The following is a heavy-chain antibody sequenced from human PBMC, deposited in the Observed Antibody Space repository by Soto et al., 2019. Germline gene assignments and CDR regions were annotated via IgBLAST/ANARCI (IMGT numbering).Heavy chain of an antibody. D-gene: IGHD6-13*01. CDR1: GVSISSDDYY. Sequence: QVQLQESGPGLVKPSQTLSLTCSVSGVSISSDDYYWSWIRQPPGRGLEWIGFMFYSGNTFYNPSLNSRASTSTDTSTNQSSLNLTSVTDADTAVYYCVREGTNLSHHGYIMAAGLFDYWGQGALVTVSS. V-gene: IGHV4-30-4*01. CDR2: MFYSGNT. J-gene: IGHJ4*02. CDR3: VREGTNLSHHGYIMAAGLFDY.